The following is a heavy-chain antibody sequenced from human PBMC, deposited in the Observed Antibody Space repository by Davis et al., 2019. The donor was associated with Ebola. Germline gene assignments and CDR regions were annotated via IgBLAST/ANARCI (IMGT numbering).Heavy chain of an antibody. J-gene: IGHJ4*02. CDR2: IIPIFGTA. CDR1: GGTFSSYA. CDR3: ARDRGMVYARHPFDY. V-gene: IGHV1-69*06. Sequence: AASVKVSCKASGGTFSSYAISWVRQAPGQGLEWMGGIIPIFGTANYAQKFQGRVTITADKSTSTAYMELSSLRSEDTAVYYCARDRGMVYARHPFDYWGQGTLVTVSS. D-gene: IGHD2-8*01.